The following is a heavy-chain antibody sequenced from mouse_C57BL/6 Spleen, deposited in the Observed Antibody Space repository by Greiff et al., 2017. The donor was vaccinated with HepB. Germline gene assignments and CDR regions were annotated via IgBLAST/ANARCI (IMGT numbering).Heavy chain of an antibody. CDR2: IHPSDSDT. V-gene: IGHV1-74*01. J-gene: IGHJ3*01. CDR1: GYTFTSYW. Sequence: VQLQQPGAELVKPGASVKVSCKASGYTFTSYWMHWVKQRPGQGLEWIGRIHPSDSDTNYNQKFKGKATLTVDKSSSTAYMQLSSLTSEDSAVYYCAIPTMVTSAWFAYWGQGTLVTVSA. D-gene: IGHD2-2*01. CDR3: AIPTMVTSAWFAY.